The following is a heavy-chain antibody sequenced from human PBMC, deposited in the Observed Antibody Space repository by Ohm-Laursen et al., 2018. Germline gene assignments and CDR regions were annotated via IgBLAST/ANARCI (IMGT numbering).Heavy chain of an antibody. Sequence: SDTLSLTCAVYGGSFSGYYWSWIRQPAGKGLEWIGRIYTSGSTNYNPSLKSRVTMSVDTSKNQFSLKLSSVTAADTAVYYCARDRGIDYYFDYWGQGTLVTVSS. J-gene: IGHJ4*02. CDR3: ARDRGIDYYFDY. D-gene: IGHD3-10*01. CDR2: IYTSGST. CDR1: GGSFSGYY. V-gene: IGHV4-4*07.